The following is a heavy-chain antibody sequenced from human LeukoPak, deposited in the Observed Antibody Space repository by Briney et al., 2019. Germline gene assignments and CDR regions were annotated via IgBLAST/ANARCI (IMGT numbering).Heavy chain of an antibody. Sequence: PGGSLRLSCAASRFTFSNYWMSWVRQAPGKGLEWVSVIGSSGGSTHYADSVKGRFTISRDNSKNTLYLQMNSLRAEDTAVYYCAASLPNIVVVPATKGPFGYWGQGALVTVSS. D-gene: IGHD2-2*01. V-gene: IGHV3-23*01. CDR2: IGSSGGST. CDR1: RFTFSNYW. CDR3: AASLPNIVVVPATKGPFGY. J-gene: IGHJ4*02.